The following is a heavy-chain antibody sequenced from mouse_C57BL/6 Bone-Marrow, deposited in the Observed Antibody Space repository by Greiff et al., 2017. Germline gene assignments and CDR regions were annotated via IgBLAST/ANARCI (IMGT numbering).Heavy chain of an antibody. D-gene: IGHD2-4*01. CDR1: GYSFTDYN. J-gene: IGHJ4*01. CDR2: INPNYGAT. V-gene: IGHV1-39*01. Sequence: EVQLQQSGPELVKPGASVKISCKASGYSFTDYNMNWVKQSNGKSLEWIGVINPNYGATSYNQKFKGKATLTVEQSSSTAYMQLNSLASEDSAVCSCARGYEYGCALYYWGRGTSVTVSS. CDR3: ARGYEYGCALYY.